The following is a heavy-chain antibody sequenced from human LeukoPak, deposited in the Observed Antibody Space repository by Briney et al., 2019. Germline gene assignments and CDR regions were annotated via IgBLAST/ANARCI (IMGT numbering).Heavy chain of an antibody. CDR1: GGSFSGYY. CDR3: ARVLGPDCSSTSCYTDWFDP. D-gene: IGHD2-2*02. J-gene: IGHJ5*02. CDR2: INHSGST. V-gene: IGHV4-34*01. Sequence: PSETLSLTCAVYGGSFSGYYWSWNRQPPGKGLEWIGEINHSGSTNYNPSLKSRVTISVDTSKNQFSLKLSSVTAADTAVYYCARVLGPDCSSTSCYTDWFDPWGQGTLVTVSS.